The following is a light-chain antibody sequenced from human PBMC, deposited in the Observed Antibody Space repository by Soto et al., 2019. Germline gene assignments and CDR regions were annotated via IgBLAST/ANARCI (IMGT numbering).Light chain of an antibody. CDR2: GTS. J-gene: IGKJ1*01. CDR1: QSVTSTY. Sequence: EIVLTQSPGTLSLSPGERVTLSCRASQSVTSTYLAWYQQRPGQAPRLLIFGTSSRATGIPDKFSGSGSGTDFTLTISRLEPDDFAEYYCQYYGSPSWTFGQGTKVEIK. CDR3: QYYGSPSWT. V-gene: IGKV3-20*01.